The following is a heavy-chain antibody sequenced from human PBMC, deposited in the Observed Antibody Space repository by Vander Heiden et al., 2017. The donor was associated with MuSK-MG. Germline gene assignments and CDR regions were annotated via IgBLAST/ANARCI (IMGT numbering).Heavy chain of an antibody. CDR2: IYYSGST. CDR1: GGSISSGGYY. J-gene: IGHJ4*02. CDR3: ARAPIAVAGRRSYFDY. D-gene: IGHD6-19*01. V-gene: IGHV4-31*03. Sequence: QVQLQESGPGLVKPSQTLSLTCTVPGGSISSGGYYWSWIRQHPGKGLEWIGYIYYSGSTYYNPSLKSRVTISVDTSKNQFSLKLSSVTAADTAVYYCARAPIAVAGRRSYFDYWGQGTLVTVSS.